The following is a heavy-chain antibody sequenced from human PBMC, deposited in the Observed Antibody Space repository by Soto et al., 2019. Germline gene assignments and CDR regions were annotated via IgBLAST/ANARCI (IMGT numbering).Heavy chain of an antibody. CDR3: ARSGAYCTSITCLFDSF. CDR1: GYTFTSYG. V-gene: IGHV1-18*01. J-gene: IGHJ4*02. CDR2: ISAYNGDT. Sequence: QAQLVQSGGEVKKPGASVKVSCRASGYTFTSYGYAWVRQAPGQGLEWMGWISAYNGDTNYAQKCQDRVTLTTDPSTTTAHMELRNLGSDDTAVYYCARSGAYCTSITCLFDSFWGLGTLVTVSS. D-gene: IGHD2-8*01.